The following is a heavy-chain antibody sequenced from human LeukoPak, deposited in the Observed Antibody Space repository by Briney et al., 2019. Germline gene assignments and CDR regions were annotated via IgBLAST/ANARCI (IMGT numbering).Heavy chain of an antibody. J-gene: IGHJ6*04. D-gene: IGHD2-21*02. CDR1: GGSFSGYY. V-gene: IGHV4-34*01. CDR2: INHSGST. CDR3: ARASLAYCGGDCYPEGGSYGMDV. Sequence: SETLSLTCAVYGGSFSGYYWSWIRQPPGKGLEWIGEINHSGSTNYNPSLKSRVTISVDTSKNQFSLKLSSVTAADTAVYYCARASLAYCGGDCYPEGGSYGMDVWGKGTTVTVSS.